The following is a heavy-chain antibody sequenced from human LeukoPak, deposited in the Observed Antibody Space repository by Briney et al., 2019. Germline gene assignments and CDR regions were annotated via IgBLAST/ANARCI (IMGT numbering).Heavy chain of an antibody. D-gene: IGHD2-8*02. V-gene: IGHV3-53*01. J-gene: IGHJ6*02. CDR1: GFTVSINY. CDR3: ARELVVTAGDHYYYGMDV. Sequence: QPGGSLRLSCAASGFTVSINYMSWVRQAPGKGLEWVSVIYSGGSTYYADSVKGRFTISRDNSKNTLFLQMNSLRAEDTAVYYCARELVVTAGDHYYYGMDVWGQGTTVTVSS. CDR2: IYSGGST.